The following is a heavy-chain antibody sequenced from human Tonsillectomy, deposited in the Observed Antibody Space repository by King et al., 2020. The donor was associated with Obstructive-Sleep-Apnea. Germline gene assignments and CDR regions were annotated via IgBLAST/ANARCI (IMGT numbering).Heavy chain of an antibody. CDR2: IDPSDSYT. V-gene: IGHV5-10-1*03. CDR3: ARHLPYYDSSGYYYSYYFDY. CDR1: GYSFTSYW. J-gene: IGHJ4*02. D-gene: IGHD3-22*01. Sequence: VQLVESGAEVKKPGESLRISCKGSGYSFTSYWISWVRQMPGKGLEWMGRIDPSDSYTNYSPSFQGHVTISADKSFSTAYLQWSSLKASDTAMYYCARHLPYYDSSGYYYSYYFDYWGQGTLVTVSS.